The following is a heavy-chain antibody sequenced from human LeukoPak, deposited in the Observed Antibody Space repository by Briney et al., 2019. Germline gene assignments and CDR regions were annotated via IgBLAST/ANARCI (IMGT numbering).Heavy chain of an antibody. D-gene: IGHD3-22*01. CDR1: GGSISSSSYY. CDR3: ARGPFYYDRGGAFDY. Sequence: PSETLSLTCTVSGGSISSSSYYWGWIRQPPGKGLEWIVSIYYSGSTYYNPSLKSRVTISVDTSKNQFSLKLSSVTAADTAVYYCARGPFYYDRGGAFDYWGQGTLVTVSS. V-gene: IGHV4-39*01. CDR2: IYYSGST. J-gene: IGHJ4*02.